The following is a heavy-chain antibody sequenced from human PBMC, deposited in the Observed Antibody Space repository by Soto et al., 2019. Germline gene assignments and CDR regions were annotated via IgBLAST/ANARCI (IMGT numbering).Heavy chain of an antibody. CDR1: GFTFSIYA. D-gene: IGHD2-15*01. J-gene: IGHJ6*02. CDR2: ISYDGARK. V-gene: IGHV3-30-3*01. CDR3: SRGDREDTAVVIGARPGEYGMDV. Sequence: QVQLVESGGGVVQPGRSLRLSCAASGFTFSIYAMHWVRQAPGKGLEWVAVISYDGARKAYANSVKGRFTIARDTSKNTLSLQMNILGVEDTAAYYCSRGDREDTAVVIGARPGEYGMDVWGRGTTVIVSS.